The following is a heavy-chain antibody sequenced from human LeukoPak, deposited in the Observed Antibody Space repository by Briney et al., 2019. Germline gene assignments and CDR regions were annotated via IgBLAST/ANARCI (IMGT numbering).Heavy chain of an antibody. J-gene: IGHJ6*02. Sequence: GASVKVSCKASGGTFSSYAISWVRQAPGQGFEWMGWINTYNGNTNYAHKFRGRVTMTTDTSTRTVYMEVRSLRSDDTAVYYCARDPADHGDLREDAHYYALDVWGQGTTVTVSS. CDR1: GGTFSSYA. CDR2: INTYNGNT. CDR3: ARDPADHGDLREDAHYYALDV. D-gene: IGHD4-17*01. V-gene: IGHV1-18*01.